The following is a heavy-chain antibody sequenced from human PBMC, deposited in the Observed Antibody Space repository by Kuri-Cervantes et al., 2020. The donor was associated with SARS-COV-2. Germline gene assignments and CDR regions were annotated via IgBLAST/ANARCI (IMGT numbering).Heavy chain of an antibody. CDR2: ISCSSRYI. CDR3: ARDYGSGPSGAYYYYGMDV. D-gene: IGHD3-10*01. V-gene: IGHV3-21*01. CDR1: GCTYSDYN. Sequence: GGSLRLSCAAPGCTYSDYNLNWVRQAPGKGLEWVSSISCSSRYISHADSMKGRFTISRDNAKNSLYLQMNSLRAEDTAVYYCARDYGSGPSGAYYYYGMDVWGQGTTVTVSS. J-gene: IGHJ6*02.